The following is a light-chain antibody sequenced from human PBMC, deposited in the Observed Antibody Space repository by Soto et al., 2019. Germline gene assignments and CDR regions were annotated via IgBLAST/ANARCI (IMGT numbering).Light chain of an antibody. V-gene: IGLV2-14*01. CDR3: TSYTRSTTFPWV. CDR1: SSDVGGYNY. J-gene: IGLJ1*01. Sequence: QSALTQPASVSGSLGQTITISCTGTSSDVGGYNYVSWYQQHPGEAPKLMIYEVSNRPSGVSNRSSCSKSGHTASLTVSGLQAEDEADYYCTSYTRSTTFPWVFGTGTKVTVL. CDR2: EVS.